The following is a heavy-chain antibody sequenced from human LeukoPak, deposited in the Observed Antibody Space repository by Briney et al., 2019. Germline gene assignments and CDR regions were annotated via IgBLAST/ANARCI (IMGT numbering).Heavy chain of an antibody. CDR2: ISSGGGST. J-gene: IGHJ3*02. CDR3: AKGKAGVGATRGDAFDI. V-gene: IGHV3-23*01. Sequence: GGSLRLSCAASGFTFSGYGVSWVRQAPGKGLEWVSAISSGGGSTYYADSVKGRFTVSRDNSKNTLHLQMNSLRADDTAVYYCAKGKAGVGATRGDAFDIWGQGTMVTVSS. CDR1: GFTFSGYG. D-gene: IGHD1-26*01.